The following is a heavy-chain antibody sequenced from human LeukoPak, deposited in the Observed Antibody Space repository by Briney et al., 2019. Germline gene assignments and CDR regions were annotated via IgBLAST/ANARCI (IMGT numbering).Heavy chain of an antibody. J-gene: IGHJ4*02. V-gene: IGHV4-59*02. CDR3: ARQTGISARSFDY. D-gene: IGHD6-6*01. CDR1: GGSVSSYY. Sequence: ETLSLTCTVSGGSVSSYYWSWIRQPPGKGLEWIGYIYFSGATNYNPSLKSRVTISVDRSKNQFSLELSSVTAADTAVYYCARQTGISARSFDYWGQGTLVTVSS. CDR2: IYFSGAT.